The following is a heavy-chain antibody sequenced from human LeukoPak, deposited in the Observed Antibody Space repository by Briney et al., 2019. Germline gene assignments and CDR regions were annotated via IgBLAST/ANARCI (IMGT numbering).Heavy chain of an antibody. D-gene: IGHD3-22*01. CDR2: IYPGDSNT. CDR1: GYSFVNYW. J-gene: IGHJ1*01. CDR3: AVRMAYDSIGDVNW. Sequence: GESPKISCKGSGYSFVNYWIGWVRQMPGKGLQWMGLIYPGDSNTVYRPSFQGQVTMSVDKSISTAYLQWSSLKASDTAMYYCAVRMAYDSIGDVNWWGQGTQVTVSS. V-gene: IGHV5-51*01.